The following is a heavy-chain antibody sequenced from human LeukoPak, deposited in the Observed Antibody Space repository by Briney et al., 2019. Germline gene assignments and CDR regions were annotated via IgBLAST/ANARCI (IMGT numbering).Heavy chain of an antibody. J-gene: IGHJ4*02. CDR1: GFTFSSYA. V-gene: IGHV3-23*01. Sequence: GGSLRLSCAASGFTFSSYAMSWVRQAPGKGLEWVSAISGSGGSTYYADSVKGRFTISRDNSKNTLYLQMNSLRAEDTAVYYCAKDKDFWSGYDAGYYFDYWGQGTLVTVSS. CDR3: AKDKDFWSGYDAGYYFDY. D-gene: IGHD3-3*01. CDR2: ISGSGGST.